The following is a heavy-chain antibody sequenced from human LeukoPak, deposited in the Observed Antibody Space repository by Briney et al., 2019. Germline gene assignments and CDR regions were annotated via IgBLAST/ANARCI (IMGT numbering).Heavy chain of an antibody. CDR3: ARGDFYDGGGRNWFDP. CDR2: IYYSGST. V-gene: IGHV4-59*12. J-gene: IGHJ5*02. CDR1: GGSISSYY. Sequence: PSETLSLTCTVSGGSISSYYWSWIRQPPGKGLEWIGYIYYSGSTNYNPSLKSRVTISVDTSKNQFSLKLSSVTAADTAVYYCARGDFYDGGGRNWFDPWGQGTLVIVSS. D-gene: IGHD3-16*01.